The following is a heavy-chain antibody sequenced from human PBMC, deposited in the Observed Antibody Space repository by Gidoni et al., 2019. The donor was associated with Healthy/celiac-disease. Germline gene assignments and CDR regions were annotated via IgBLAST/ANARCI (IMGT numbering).Heavy chain of an antibody. CDR3: TRATDQLGYCSSTSCYGDYYYYYGMDV. D-gene: IGHD2-2*01. J-gene: IGHJ6*02. Sequence: EVQLVESGGGLVQPGRSLRLSCTASGFTFGDYAMSWFRQAPGKGLAWVGFIRSKAYGGTTEYAASVKGRFTISRDDSKSIAYLQMNSLKTEDTAVYYCTRATDQLGYCSSTSCYGDYYYYYGMDVWGQGTTVTVSS. CDR1: GFTFGDYA. V-gene: IGHV3-49*03. CDR2: IRSKAYGGTT.